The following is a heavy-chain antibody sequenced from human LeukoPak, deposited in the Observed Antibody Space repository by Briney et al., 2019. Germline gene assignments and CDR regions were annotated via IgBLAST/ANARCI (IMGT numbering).Heavy chain of an antibody. CDR2: INPNSGGT. CDR1: GYTFTGYY. D-gene: IGHD2-2*01. CDR3: ARNKDVVVPAAWDV. V-gene: IGHV1-2*02. Sequence: ASVKVSCKASGYTFTGYYMHWVRQAPGQGLEWMGWINPNSGGTNYAQKFQGRVTMTRDTSISTAYMELSRLRSDDTAVYCCARNKDVVVPAAWDVWGQGTTVTVSS. J-gene: IGHJ6*02.